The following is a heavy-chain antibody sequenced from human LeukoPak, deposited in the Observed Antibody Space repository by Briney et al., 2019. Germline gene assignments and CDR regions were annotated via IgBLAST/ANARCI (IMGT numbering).Heavy chain of an antibody. V-gene: IGHV3-30*18. Sequence: GGSLRLSCAASGFTFSTYGIHWVRQAPGKGLEWVALISNGGIDKYYVTSVKGRFTISRDNSHNTLSLQMNSLKAEDTAVYYCAKGRMMATIMISFDYWGRGTLVTVSS. CDR2: ISNGGIDK. CDR3: AKGRMMATIMISFDY. D-gene: IGHD5-24*01. CDR1: GFTFSTYG. J-gene: IGHJ4*02.